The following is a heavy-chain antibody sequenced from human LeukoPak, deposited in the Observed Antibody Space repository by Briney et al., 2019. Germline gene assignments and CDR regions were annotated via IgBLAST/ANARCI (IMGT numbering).Heavy chain of an antibody. Sequence: PSETLSLTCTVSGGSISSYYWSWIRQPPGKGLEWIGYIYYSGTTNYNPSLKSRVTISVDTSKNQFSLKLSSVSAADTAVYYCARGVYIAAAQYAYWGQGTLVTVSS. V-gene: IGHV4-59*12. CDR2: IYYSGTT. J-gene: IGHJ4*02. D-gene: IGHD6-13*01. CDR1: GGSISSYY. CDR3: ARGVYIAAAQYAY.